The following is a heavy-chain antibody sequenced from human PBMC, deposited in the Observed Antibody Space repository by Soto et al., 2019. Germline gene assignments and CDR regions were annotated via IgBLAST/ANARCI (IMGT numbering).Heavy chain of an antibody. Sequence: SQTLSLTCAISGDSVSRTSAAWNWIRQSPSRGLEWLGRTYYRSKQYNDYAVSVKSRITINPDTSKNQFSLQLKSVAPEDTAVYYCAREAVAAHNWFDPWGQGTLVTVSS. CDR1: GDSVSRTSAA. J-gene: IGHJ5*02. V-gene: IGHV6-1*01. CDR3: AREAVAAHNWFDP. CDR2: TYYRSKQYN. D-gene: IGHD6-19*01.